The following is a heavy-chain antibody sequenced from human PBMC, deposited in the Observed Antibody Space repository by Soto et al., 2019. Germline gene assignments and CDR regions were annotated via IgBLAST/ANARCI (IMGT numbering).Heavy chain of an antibody. D-gene: IGHD3-22*01. CDR1: GGTFSSYA. J-gene: IGHJ4*02. Sequence: QVQLVQSGAEVKKPGSSVKVSCKASGGTFSSYAISWVRQAPGQGLEWMGGIIPIFGTANYAQKFQGRVTITADESTSTAYMELSSLRSEDTAVYYCATPGRSGYYYYFDYWGQGTLVTVSS. CDR3: ATPGRSGYYYYFDY. CDR2: IIPIFGTA. V-gene: IGHV1-69*01.